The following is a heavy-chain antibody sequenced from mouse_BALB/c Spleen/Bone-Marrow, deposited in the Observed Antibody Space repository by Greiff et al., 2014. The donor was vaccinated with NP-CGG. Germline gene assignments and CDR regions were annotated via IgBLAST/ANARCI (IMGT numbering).Heavy chain of an antibody. D-gene: IGHD4-1*01. V-gene: IGHV2-9*02. J-gene: IGHJ2*01. CDR3: ARERDLTLDY. CDR2: IWAGGST. Sequence: QVQLKESGPGLVAPSQSLSITCTVSGFSLTGYGVHWVRQPPGKGLEWLGVIWAGGSTDYNSALMSRLSINKDNSKSQVFLKMNSLQTDDTAMFYCARERDLTLDYWGPGTTLTVSS. CDR1: GFSLTGYG.